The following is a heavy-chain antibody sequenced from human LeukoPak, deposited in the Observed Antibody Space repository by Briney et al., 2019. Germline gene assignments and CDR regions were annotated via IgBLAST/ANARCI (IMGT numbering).Heavy chain of an antibody. CDR3: ARLLTSGSNIRDWFDP. CDR1: GDSFTNYW. J-gene: IGHJ5*02. D-gene: IGHD3-16*01. CDR2: IYPGDSDT. V-gene: IGHV5-51*01. Sequence: GEALKISCKGSGDSFTNYWIGWVRQLPGKGLEWMGIIYPGDSDTRYNPSFQGQVTLSADKSISTAYLQWSNLKASDTAMYYCARLLTSGSNIRDWFDPWGQGTLVTVSS.